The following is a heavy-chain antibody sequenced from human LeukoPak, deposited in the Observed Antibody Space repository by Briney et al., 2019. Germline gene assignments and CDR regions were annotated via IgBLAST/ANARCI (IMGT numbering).Heavy chain of an antibody. CDR2: IIPIFGTA. CDR1: GGTFSSYA. D-gene: IGHD4-23*01. V-gene: IGHV1-69*05. CDR3: ARSPVVTLRYYYYYYMDV. Sequence: SVKVSCKASGGTFSSYAISWVRQAPGQGLEWMGGIIPIFGTANYAQKFQGRVTITTDESTSTAYMELSSLRSEDTAVYYCARSPVVTLRYYYYYYMDVWGKGTTVTVSS. J-gene: IGHJ6*03.